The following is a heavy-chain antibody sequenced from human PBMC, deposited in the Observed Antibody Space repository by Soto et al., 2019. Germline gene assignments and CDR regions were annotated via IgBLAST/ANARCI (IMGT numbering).Heavy chain of an antibody. V-gene: IGHV4-34*01. D-gene: IGHD6-19*01. J-gene: IGHJ4*02. CDR3: VRGRKLEYTSRWYYFDY. CDR1: GGSFRGYY. Sequence: AETLALTCAVYGGSFRGYYWSWIRQPPGKGLEGSGEINHSGSTNYNPALNSRVTISVDTSKNQFSLQLSSVTAADTAVYYCVRGRKLEYTSRWYYFDYRGQGTLVTVSS. CDR2: INHSGST.